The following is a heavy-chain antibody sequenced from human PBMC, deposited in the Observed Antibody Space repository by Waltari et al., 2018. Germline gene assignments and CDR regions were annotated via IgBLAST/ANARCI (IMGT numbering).Heavy chain of an antibody. Sequence: QVQLVESGGGVVLPGGSLRLSCAASGFTFSSYGMHWVRKAPGKGLEWVAFIRYDGSNKYYADAVKGRFTISRDNSKNTLYLQMYSLRGEDTAVYYCAKGDVVVVPGRYNWFDPWGLGTLVTVSS. V-gene: IGHV3-30*02. D-gene: IGHD2-2*01. CDR3: AKGDVVVVPGRYNWFDP. CDR2: IRYDGSNK. CDR1: GFTFSSYG. J-gene: IGHJ5*02.